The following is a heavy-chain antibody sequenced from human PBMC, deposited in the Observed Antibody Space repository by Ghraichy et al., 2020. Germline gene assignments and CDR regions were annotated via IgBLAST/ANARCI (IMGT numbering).Heavy chain of an antibody. Sequence: SETLSLICIVSGGSISNYYWSWIRQPAGKGLEWIGCIYTTGSTNYNPSLKSRVTMSVDTSKNHFSLQLISVTAADTAVYYCVRHSSSWYPWFDPWGQGTLVTVSS. CDR1: GGSISNYY. J-gene: IGHJ5*02. V-gene: IGHV4-4*07. CDR3: VRHSSSWYPWFDP. D-gene: IGHD6-13*01. CDR2: IYTTGST.